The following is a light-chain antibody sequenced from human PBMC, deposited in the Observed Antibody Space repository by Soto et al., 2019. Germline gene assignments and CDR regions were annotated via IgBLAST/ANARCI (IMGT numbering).Light chain of an antibody. J-gene: IGKJ1*01. CDR3: QQYNNWPRT. V-gene: IGKV3-15*01. CDR1: HSVSSN. CDR2: GAS. Sequence: IVMTQSPATLSVSPGARATLSSRASHSVSSNLAWYQQKPGQAPRLLIYGASTRATGIPARFSGSGSGTEFTLTINSLQSEDFAVYYCQQYNNWPRTFGQGTKVDIK.